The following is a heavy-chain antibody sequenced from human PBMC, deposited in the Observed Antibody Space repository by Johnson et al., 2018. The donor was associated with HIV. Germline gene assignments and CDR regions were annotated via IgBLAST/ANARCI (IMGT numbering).Heavy chain of an antibody. J-gene: IGHJ3*02. D-gene: IGHD3-9*01. V-gene: IGHV3-38-3*01. Sequence: VQLVESGGGLEQPGGSLRLSCAASGFTVSSNAMSWVRQAPGKGLEWVTSISGGTTYYADSRKGRFTLSRDISKDTLHLQMNSLRAEDTAVYYCAKEAGSRRYFDWLLSDHDAFDISGQ. CDR2: ISGGTT. CDR3: AKEAGSRRYFDWLLSDHDAFDI. CDR1: GFTVSSNA.